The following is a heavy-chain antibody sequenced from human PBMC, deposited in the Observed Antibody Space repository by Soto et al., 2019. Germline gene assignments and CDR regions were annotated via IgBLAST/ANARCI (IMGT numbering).Heavy chain of an antibody. CDR3: ARGDKSSPRAAFDI. Sequence: QVQLVESGGGVVQPGMSPRLSCAASGFTFNTYGMHWVRQAPGKGLEWVAVIWHDGSNRYYGDSVKGRFTISRDNSKNPLYLQMDSLRAEDTAVYHCARGDKSSPRAAFDIWGQGTMVTVSS. CDR2: IWHDGSNR. D-gene: IGHD1-26*01. CDR1: GFTFNTYG. J-gene: IGHJ3*02. V-gene: IGHV3-33*01.